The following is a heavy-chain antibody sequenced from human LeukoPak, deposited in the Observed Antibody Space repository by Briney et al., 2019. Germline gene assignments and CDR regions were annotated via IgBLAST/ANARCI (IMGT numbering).Heavy chain of an antibody. CDR2: VRYDGGNK. V-gene: IGHV3-30*02. CDR1: GSTFRTYG. CDR3: AQGSHYYGSGSHRRGHYFDY. D-gene: IGHD3-10*01. Sequence: GGSLRLSCAASGSTFRTYGMHWVRQAPGKGLEWVAVVRYDGGNKHYADSVKGRFTISRDNSKNTLYLQMNSLRGEDTAVYYCAQGSHYYGSGSHRRGHYFDYWGQGTLVTVSS. J-gene: IGHJ4*02.